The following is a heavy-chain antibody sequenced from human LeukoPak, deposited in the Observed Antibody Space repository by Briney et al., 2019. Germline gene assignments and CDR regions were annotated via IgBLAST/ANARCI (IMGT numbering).Heavy chain of an antibody. CDR2: ISAYNGNT. J-gene: IGHJ4*02. V-gene: IGHV1-18*01. Sequence: GASVMVSCKASGYTFTSYGISWVRQAPGQGLEWMGWISAYNGNTNYAQKLQGRVTMTTDTSTSTAYMELRSLRSDDTAVYYCARDHRTFNYYDSSGYPLGYWGQGTLVTVSS. CDR1: GYTFTSYG. CDR3: ARDHRTFNYYDSSGYPLGY. D-gene: IGHD3-22*01.